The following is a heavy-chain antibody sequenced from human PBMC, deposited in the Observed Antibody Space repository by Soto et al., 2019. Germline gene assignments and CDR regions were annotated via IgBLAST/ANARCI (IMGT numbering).Heavy chain of an antibody. CDR1: GYSFTDYH. J-gene: IGHJ6*02. Sequence: QVQLVQSGAEVKKPGASVRVSCKASGYSFTDYHIHWVRQAPGQGLEWLGRINPKSGGTSTAEKVQGWVTMTWDRSISTVYMELTRLRSDDTAVYFCARGHSTDCSNGVCSFFYNHEMDVWGQGTTVTVSS. CDR2: INPKSGGT. D-gene: IGHD2-8*01. V-gene: IGHV1-2*04. CDR3: ARGHSTDCSNGVCSFFYNHEMDV.